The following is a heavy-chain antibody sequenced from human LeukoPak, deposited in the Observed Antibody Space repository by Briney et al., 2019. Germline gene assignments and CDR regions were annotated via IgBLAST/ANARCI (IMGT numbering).Heavy chain of an antibody. D-gene: IGHD6-19*01. J-gene: IGHJ4*02. V-gene: IGHV3-11*01. CDR2: ISSSGSTI. CDR3: ARMYSSGWPVSYYFDY. Sequence: GGSLRLSCAASGFTLSDYYMSWIRQAPGKGLEWVSYISSSGSTIYYADSVKGRFTISRDSAKNSLYLQMNSLRAEDTAVYYCARMYSSGWPVSYYFDYWGQGTLVTVSS. CDR1: GFTLSDYY.